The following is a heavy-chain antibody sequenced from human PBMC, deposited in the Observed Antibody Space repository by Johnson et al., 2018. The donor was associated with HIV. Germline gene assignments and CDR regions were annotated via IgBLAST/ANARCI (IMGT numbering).Heavy chain of an antibody. CDR2: IKQDGSEK. V-gene: IGHV3-7*01. CDR1: GFTFSSYW. J-gene: IGHJ3*02. D-gene: IGHD3-3*01. CDR3: AREQFLESDAFDI. Sequence: VQLVESGGGLVQPGGSLRLSCAASGFTFSSYWMSWVRQAPGKGLEWVANIKQDGSEKYYVDSVKGRFTISRDNAKNSLYLQMNSLRAEDTAVYYCAREQFLESDAFDIWGQGTMVTVSS.